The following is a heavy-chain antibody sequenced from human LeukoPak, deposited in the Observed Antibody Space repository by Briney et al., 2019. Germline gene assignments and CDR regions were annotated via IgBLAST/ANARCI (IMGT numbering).Heavy chain of an antibody. V-gene: IGHV1-69-2*01. CDR2: IDPADGET. Sequence: ASVKVSCKVSGYTFTDSYMHWVQKAPGKGFEWMGLIDPADGETIYAEKFQGRVTITADTSTDTAYMELSSLTPEDTAVCYCALEPRQWASWGQGTLVTVSS. CDR1: GYTFTDSY. CDR3: ALEPRQWAS. J-gene: IGHJ4*02. D-gene: IGHD1-26*01.